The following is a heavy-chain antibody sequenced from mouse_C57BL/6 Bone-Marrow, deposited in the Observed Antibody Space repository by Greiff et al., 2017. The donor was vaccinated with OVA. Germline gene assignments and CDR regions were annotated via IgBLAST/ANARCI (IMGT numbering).Heavy chain of an antibody. CDR3: ARRCDGYWGYFDV. D-gene: IGHD2-3*01. V-gene: IGHV1-4*01. Sequence: VKVVESGAELARPGASVKMSCKASGYTFTSYTMHWVKQRPGQGLEWIGYINPSSGYTKYNQKFKDKATLTADKSSSTAYMQLSSLTSEDSAVYYCARRCDGYWGYFDVWGTGTTVTVSS. CDR1: GYTFTSYT. J-gene: IGHJ1*03. CDR2: INPSSGYT.